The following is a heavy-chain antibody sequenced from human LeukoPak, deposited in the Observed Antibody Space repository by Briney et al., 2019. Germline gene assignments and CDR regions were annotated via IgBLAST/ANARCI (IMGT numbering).Heavy chain of an antibody. J-gene: IGHJ5*02. V-gene: IGHV3-23*01. CDR2: ISGSGGST. D-gene: IGHD2-2*01. CDR3: AKDRLREYQLLNWFDP. CDR1: GFTFSSYA. Sequence: GGSLMLSCAASGFTFSSYAMSWGRQAPGKGLEWVSAISGSGGSTYYANSVKGRFTISRDNSKNTLYLQMNSLRAEDMAVYYCAKDRLREYQLLNWFDPWGQGTLVTVSS.